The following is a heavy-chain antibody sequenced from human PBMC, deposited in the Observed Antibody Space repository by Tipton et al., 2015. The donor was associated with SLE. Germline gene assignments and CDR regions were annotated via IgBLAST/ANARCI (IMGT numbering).Heavy chain of an antibody. CDR3: ARDRWGRYSSGWNWFDP. V-gene: IGHV4-38-2*02. CDR2: IYHSGST. D-gene: IGHD6-19*01. CDR1: GYSISSGYY. J-gene: IGHJ5*02. Sequence: TLSLTCAVSGYSISSGYYWGWIRQPPGKGLEWIGSIYHSGSTYYNPSLKSRVTISVDTSKNQFSLKLSSVTAADTAVYYCARDRWGRYSSGWNWFDPWGQGTLVTVSS.